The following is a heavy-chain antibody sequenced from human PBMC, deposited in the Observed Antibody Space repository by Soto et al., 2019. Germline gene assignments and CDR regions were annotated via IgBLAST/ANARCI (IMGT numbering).Heavy chain of an antibody. D-gene: IGHD2-2*01. CDR1: GFSVTNNY. CDR2: IYSGGGT. Sequence: QLVASGGGLIQPGESLTLSCEASGFSVTNNYMYWVRQAPGKGLEWVSLIYSGGGTHYADFVNGRFIISRDNSKNTLLLQMDKLRAEDTAIYYCARDIACSSSSCQGDNFDIWGRGTLVTVSP. V-gene: IGHV3-53*01. CDR3: ARDIACSSSSCQGDNFDI. J-gene: IGHJ3*02.